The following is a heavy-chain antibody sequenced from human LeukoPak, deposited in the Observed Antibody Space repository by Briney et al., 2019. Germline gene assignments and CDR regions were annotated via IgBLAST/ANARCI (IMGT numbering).Heavy chain of an antibody. CDR2: ISSSSSYI. J-gene: IGHJ4*02. CDR3: ARGGMIGLLLHYFDY. V-gene: IGHV3-21*01. Sequence: GGSLRLSCAASGFTFSSYSMNWVRQAPGKGLEWVSSISSSSSYIYYADSVKGRFTISRDNAKNSLYLPMNSLRAEDTAVYYCARGGMIGLLLHYFDYWGQGTLVTVSS. CDR1: GFTFSSYS. D-gene: IGHD3-22*01.